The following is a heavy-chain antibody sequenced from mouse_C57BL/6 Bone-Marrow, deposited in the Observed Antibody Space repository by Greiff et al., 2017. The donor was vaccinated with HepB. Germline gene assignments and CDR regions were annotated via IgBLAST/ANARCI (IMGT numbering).Heavy chain of an antibody. CDR1: GYTFTSYW. J-gene: IGHJ4*01. Sequence: QVQLQQPGAELVKPGASVKMSCKASGYTFTSYWITWVKQRPGQGLEWIGDIYPGSGSTNYNEKFKSKATLTVDTSASTAYMQLSSLTSEDSAVYYCARRDIRNYAMDYWGQGTSVTVSS. CDR3: ARRDIRNYAMDY. CDR2: IYPGSGST. D-gene: IGHD1-1*01. V-gene: IGHV1-55*01.